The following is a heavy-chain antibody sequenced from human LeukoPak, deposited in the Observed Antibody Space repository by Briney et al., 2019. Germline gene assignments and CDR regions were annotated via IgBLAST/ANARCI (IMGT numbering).Heavy chain of an antibody. CDR1: GGSFSGYY. CDR2: INHSGST. V-gene: IGHV4-34*01. J-gene: IGHJ6*03. CDR3: ARLCSGWYLDYYYYMDV. Sequence: PSETLSLTCAVYGGSFSGYYWSWIRQPPGKGLEWIGEINHSGSTNSHPSLKSPFTISVDTSKNQFSLKLSCVTAADTAVYYCARLCSGWYLDYYYYMDVWGKGTTVTVSS. D-gene: IGHD6-19*01.